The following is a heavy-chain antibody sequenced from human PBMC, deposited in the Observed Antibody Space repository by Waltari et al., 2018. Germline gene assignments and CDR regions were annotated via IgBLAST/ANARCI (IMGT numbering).Heavy chain of an antibody. Sequence: EVQLVQSGGGLVQPGGSMRLSGVGSGFSFGSYWMHWVRQTPGKGLVLVSRIDNDGADIKYADFVEGRFTVSRDNAKNTLSLQMNSLRTEDTAVYYCTRDTPHAWFNPWGQGTLVTVSS. CDR2: IDNDGADI. V-gene: IGHV3-74*01. CDR1: GFSFGSYW. J-gene: IGHJ5*02. CDR3: TRDTPHAWFNP.